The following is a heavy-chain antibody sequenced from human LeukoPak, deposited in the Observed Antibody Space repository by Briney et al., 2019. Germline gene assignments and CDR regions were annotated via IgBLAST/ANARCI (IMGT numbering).Heavy chain of an antibody. J-gene: IGHJ3*01. D-gene: IGHD6-19*01. CDR2: IYSDGST. Sequence: GGSLRLSCAASGFTVGSNYMSWVRQAPGKGLEWVSLIYSDGSTYYADSVKGRFTISRDNSKNTMYLQMNSLRAEDTAVYYCAKDSDIAVAGTDDAFDLWGQGTMVTVSS. CDR3: AKDSDIAVAGTDDAFDL. CDR1: GFTVGSNY. V-gene: IGHV3-66*01.